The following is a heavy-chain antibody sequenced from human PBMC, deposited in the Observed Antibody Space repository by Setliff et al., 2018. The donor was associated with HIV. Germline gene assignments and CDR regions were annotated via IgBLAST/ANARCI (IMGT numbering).Heavy chain of an antibody. CDR3: ARQLSNSLDF. CDR1: EYTFTDYF. J-gene: IGHJ4*02. V-gene: IGHV1-2*02. CDR2: ISPNNGAT. D-gene: IGHD7-27*01. Sequence: ASVKVSCKASEYTFTDYFIHWVRQAPGQGLEWMWWISPNNGATKIAQKFRGRFTMTRDTCINRAYLEFSRLRSDYTVVYYCARQLSNSLDFWGQGALVTVSS.